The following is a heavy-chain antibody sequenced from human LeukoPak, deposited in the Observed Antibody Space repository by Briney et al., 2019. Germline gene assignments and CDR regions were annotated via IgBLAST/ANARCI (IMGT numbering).Heavy chain of an antibody. Sequence: SETLSLTCAVYGGSFSGYYWSWIRQPPGKGLEWIGEINHSGSTNYNPSLKSRVTISIDTSKNQFSLKLSSVTAADTAVYYCARARELHYGDYINWFDPWGQGTLVTVSS. J-gene: IGHJ5*02. CDR3: ARARELHYGDYINWFDP. V-gene: IGHV4-34*01. CDR2: INHSGST. CDR1: GGSFSGYY. D-gene: IGHD4-17*01.